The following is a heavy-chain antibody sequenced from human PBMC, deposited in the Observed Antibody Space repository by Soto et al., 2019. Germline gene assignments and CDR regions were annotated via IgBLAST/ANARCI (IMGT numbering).Heavy chain of an antibody. CDR2: ISGSDGTT. CDR1: GFIFSDYA. D-gene: IGHD3-10*01. CDR3: AKVIGGSESYWGGSHYYYALDV. V-gene: IGHV3-23*01. J-gene: IGHJ6*02. Sequence: EVQLLESGGGLTQPGGSLRLSCAASGFIFSDYAMYWVRQAPGKGLEWVSVISGSDGTTYYVDSVRGRFTMSRDNSRNKIYLQMMSLRAEDTAVYYCAKVIGGSESYWGGSHYYYALDVWGQGTTVTVSS.